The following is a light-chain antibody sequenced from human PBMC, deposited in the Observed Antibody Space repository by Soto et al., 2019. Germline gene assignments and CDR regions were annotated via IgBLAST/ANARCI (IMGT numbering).Light chain of an antibody. CDR1: RSVKTF. CDR2: DAS. CDR3: QQRSNWPPIT. J-gene: IGKJ5*01. V-gene: IGKV3-11*01. Sequence: EIVLKQSPATLSLSPRERSTLSCRASRSVKTFLVWYQQRPGQAPRLLIYDASHRAAGIPARFSGSGFGTDFTLTISSLEPEDAAVYYCQQRSNWPPITFGQGTRLEI.